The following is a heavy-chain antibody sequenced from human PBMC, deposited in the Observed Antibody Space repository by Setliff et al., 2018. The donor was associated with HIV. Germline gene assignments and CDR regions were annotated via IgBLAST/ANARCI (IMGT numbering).Heavy chain of an antibody. D-gene: IGHD3-10*01. CDR2: MNPSGAT. J-gene: IGHJ4*02. CDR3: ARVISGRGRELPDFDY. CDR1: GYTITNYD. Sequence: ASVKVSCKASGYTITNYDINWVRQATGQGLEWMGWMNPSGATGYAQEFQGRVTMTRDTSISTAYMELSSLRSEDTAVYYCARVISGRGRELPDFDYWGQGTQVTVSS. V-gene: IGHV1-8*02.